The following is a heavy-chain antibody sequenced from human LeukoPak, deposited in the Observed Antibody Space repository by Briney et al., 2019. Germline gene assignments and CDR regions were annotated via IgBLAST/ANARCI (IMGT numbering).Heavy chain of an antibody. D-gene: IGHD3-10*01. CDR3: ARERITMVRGVPTDYYGMDV. CDR1: GGSISSGGYY. J-gene: IGHJ6*02. V-gene: IGHV4-31*03. CDR2: IYYSGST. Sequence: SQTLSLTCTVSGGSISSGGYYWSWIRQHPGKGLEWIGYIYYSGSTYYNPSLKSRVTISVDTSKNQFSLKLSSVTAADTAVYYCARERITMVRGVPTDYYGMDVWGQGTTVTVSS.